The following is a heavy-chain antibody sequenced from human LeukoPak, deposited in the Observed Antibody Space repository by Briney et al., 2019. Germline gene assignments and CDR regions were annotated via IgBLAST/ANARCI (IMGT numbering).Heavy chain of an antibody. CDR3: ARDLHLTGDY. Sequence: ASVKVSCKASGYIFTSYGISWVRQAPGQGLEWMGWINPNSGGTNYTQKFQGRVTMTRDTSISTAYMELSRLRSDDTAVYYCARDLHLTGDYWGQGTLVTVSS. V-gene: IGHV1-2*02. CDR1: GYIFTSYG. J-gene: IGHJ4*02. D-gene: IGHD1-14*01. CDR2: INPNSGGT.